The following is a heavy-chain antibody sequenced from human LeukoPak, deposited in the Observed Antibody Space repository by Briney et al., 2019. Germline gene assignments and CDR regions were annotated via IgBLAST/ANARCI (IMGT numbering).Heavy chain of an antibody. Sequence: GGSLRLSCGGSGFTFSSYSMSWVRQAPGKGLEWVANIKEDGSERYYMDSVKGRFTISRDNAKNSVYLQMNSLRGEDTAVYYCAQGMGAFDVWGQGTMVTVSS. V-gene: IGHV3-7*01. CDR3: AQGMGAFDV. J-gene: IGHJ3*01. CDR2: IKEDGSER. D-gene: IGHD6-13*01. CDR1: GFTFSSYS.